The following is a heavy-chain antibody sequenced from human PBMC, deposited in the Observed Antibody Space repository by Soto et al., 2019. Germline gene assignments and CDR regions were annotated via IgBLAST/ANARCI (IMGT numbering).Heavy chain of an antibody. D-gene: IGHD6-13*01. J-gene: IGHJ4*02. V-gene: IGHV3-53*01. CDR1: GFTVSSNY. CDR3: ARSGYSSSWTGYYFDY. Sequence: EVQLVESGGGLIQPGGSLRLSCAASGFTVSSNYMSWVRQAPGKGLEWVSVIYRGGSTYYADSVKGRFTISRDSSLNMLYLQMNSLRAEDTAVYYCARSGYSSSWTGYYFDYWGQGTLVTVSS. CDR2: IYRGGST.